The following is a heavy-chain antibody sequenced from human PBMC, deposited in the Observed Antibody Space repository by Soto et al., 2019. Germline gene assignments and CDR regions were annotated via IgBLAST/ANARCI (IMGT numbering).Heavy chain of an antibody. J-gene: IGHJ5*02. Sequence: SETLALTCTVSGGSIAGYYWSWIRQPPGKGLEWIGFIFYTGTTNSNPSLKSRVTMSVDTSKSQFSLRLSSVTAADTAVYYCSSLTGKNWFDPWGQGTLVTVAS. CDR1: GGSIAGYY. V-gene: IGHV4-59*01. CDR2: IFYTGTT. D-gene: IGHD1-20*01. CDR3: SSLTGKNWFDP.